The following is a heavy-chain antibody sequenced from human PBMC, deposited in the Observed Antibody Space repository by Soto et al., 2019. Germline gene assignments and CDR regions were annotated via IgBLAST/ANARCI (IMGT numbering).Heavy chain of an antibody. D-gene: IGHD3-3*01. Sequence: PSETLSLTCTVSGGSISSGGYYWSWIRQHPGKGLEWIGYIYYSGSTYYNPSLKSRVTVSVDTSKNQFSLKLSSVTAADTAVYYCARGGDFWSGYYRRFDPWGQGTLVTVSS. CDR3: ARGGDFWSGYYRRFDP. J-gene: IGHJ5*02. CDR1: GGSISSGGYY. V-gene: IGHV4-31*03. CDR2: IYYSGST.